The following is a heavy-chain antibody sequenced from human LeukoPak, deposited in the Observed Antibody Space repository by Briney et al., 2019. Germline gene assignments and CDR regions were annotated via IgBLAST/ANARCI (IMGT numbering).Heavy chain of an antibody. V-gene: IGHV3-23*01. CDR3: AKHCSGYCNVASEKRFDP. J-gene: IGHJ5*02. CDR2: IGSNSVPT. CDR1: GFTFSSYS. Sequence: GGSLRLSCAASGFTFSSYSMNWVRQAPGKGLEWVSGIGSNSVPTVYADSVKGRFTISRDNSKSMLYLQMDSLRVEDTAVYYCAKHCSGYCNVASEKRFDPWGQGTLVTVSS. D-gene: IGHD2-2*03.